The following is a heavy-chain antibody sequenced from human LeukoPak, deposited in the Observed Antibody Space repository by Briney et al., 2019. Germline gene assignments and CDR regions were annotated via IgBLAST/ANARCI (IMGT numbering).Heavy chain of an antibody. D-gene: IGHD3-3*01. V-gene: IGHV3-23*01. CDR1: GFTFSSYA. CDR3: ARVPFWSGYYKGYYYYGMDV. CDR2: ISGSGGST. Sequence: GGSLRLSCAASGFTFSSYAMSWVRQAPGKGLEWVSAISGSGGSTYYADSVKGRFTISRDNSKNTLYLQMNSLRAEDTAVYYCARVPFWSGYYKGYYYYGMDVWGQGTTVTVSS. J-gene: IGHJ6*02.